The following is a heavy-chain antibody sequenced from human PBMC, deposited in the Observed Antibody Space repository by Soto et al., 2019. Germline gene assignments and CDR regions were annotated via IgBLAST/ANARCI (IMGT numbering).Heavy chain of an antibody. D-gene: IGHD5-18*01. CDR3: ARVWGPYGDSYGTLQEYYFDY. J-gene: IGHJ4*02. CDR2: IYYSGST. V-gene: IGHV4-31*03. Sequence: SETLSLTCTVSGGSISSGGYYWSLIRQHPGKGLEWIGYIYYSGSTYYNPSLKSRVTISVDTSKKQFSLKLSSVTAADTAVYYGARVWGPYGDSYGTLQEYYFDYWGQGTLVTVSS. CDR1: GGSISSGGYY.